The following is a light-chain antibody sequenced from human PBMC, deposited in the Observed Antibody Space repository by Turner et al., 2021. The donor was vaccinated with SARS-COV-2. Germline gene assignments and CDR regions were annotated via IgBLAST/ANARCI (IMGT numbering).Light chain of an antibody. CDR2: KAA. J-gene: IGKJ1*01. CDR3: QQFNSYSWT. V-gene: IGKV1-5*03. Sequence: DIQMTQSPSTLSASVGDRVTITCRASQSISSWLVWYQQKPGKAPTLLIYKAARLESGVPSRFSGSGYGTEFSLTISGLQADDSATYYCQQFNSYSWTFGQGTKVES. CDR1: QSISSW.